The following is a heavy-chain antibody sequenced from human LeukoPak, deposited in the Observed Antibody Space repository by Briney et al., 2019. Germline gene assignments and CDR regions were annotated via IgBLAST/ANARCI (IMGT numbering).Heavy chain of an antibody. Sequence: GGSLRLSCAASGFTFSNYWMSWVRQAPGMGLEWVANIHQDGSERYYVDSVKGRFTISRDNAKSSLYLQMNSLRAEDTAVYYCARDKVVGATHFDYWGQGTLVTVSS. CDR1: GFTFSNYW. J-gene: IGHJ4*02. CDR3: ARDKVVGATHFDY. V-gene: IGHV3-7*01. D-gene: IGHD1-26*01. CDR2: IHQDGSER.